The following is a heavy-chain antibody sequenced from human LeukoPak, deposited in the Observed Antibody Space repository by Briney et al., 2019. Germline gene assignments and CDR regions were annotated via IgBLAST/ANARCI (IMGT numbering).Heavy chain of an antibody. CDR3: ARGALIAARPEALDY. V-gene: IGHV1-69*05. Sequence: ASVKVSCKASGGTFSSYAISWVRQAPGQGLEWMGGIIPIFGTANYAQKYQGRVTITTDESTSTAYMELSSLRFEDTAVYYCARGALIAARPEALDYWGQGTLVTVSS. CDR2: IIPIFGTA. D-gene: IGHD6-6*01. J-gene: IGHJ4*02. CDR1: GGTFSSYA.